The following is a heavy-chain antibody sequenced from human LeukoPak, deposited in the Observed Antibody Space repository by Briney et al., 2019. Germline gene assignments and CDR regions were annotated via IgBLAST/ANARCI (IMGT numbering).Heavy chain of an antibody. CDR1: GHTLSELP. Sequence: GASVKVSCKVSGHTLSELPIYWVRQAPGEGLEWMGGSDPENDERIYAQKFRGRVTMTEDTSTNTAYMELSSLRSDDTAVYYCATEVTSIVPDYWGQGTLVTVSS. D-gene: IGHD2-21*02. CDR3: ATEVTSIVPDY. CDR2: SDPENDER. J-gene: IGHJ4*02. V-gene: IGHV1-24*01.